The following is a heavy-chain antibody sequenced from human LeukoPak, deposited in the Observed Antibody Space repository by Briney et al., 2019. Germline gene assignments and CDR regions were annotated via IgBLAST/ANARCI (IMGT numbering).Heavy chain of an antibody. CDR1: GGSINGYS. CDR2: VYYSGTT. V-gene: IGHV4-59*13. Sequence: SETLSLTCTVSGGSINGYSWTWIRQPPGKGLELIGCVYYSGTTDSNPSLRSRVTISLDTSRNQLSLKLISVTAADTAVYFCARDYRGFTPGWFDDWGQGTLVTVSS. J-gene: IGHJ4*02. CDR3: ARDYRGFTPGWFDD. D-gene: IGHD3-16*02.